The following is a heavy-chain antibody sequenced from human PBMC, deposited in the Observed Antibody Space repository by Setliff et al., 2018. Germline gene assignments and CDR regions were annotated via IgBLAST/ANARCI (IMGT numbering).Heavy chain of an antibody. J-gene: IGHJ6*03. Sequence: GASVKVSCKASGYTFTNYGVHWVRQAPGQRLEWMGWINPNNGGTKYAQKFQGRVTMTRDTSISTGYMELSRLRYDDTAVYYCARSPTRTTGSHYLGYYYYYMDFWGKGTTVTVSS. CDR2: INPNNGGT. CDR1: GYTFTNYG. D-gene: IGHD1-1*01. CDR3: ARSPTRTTGSHYLGYYYYYMDF. V-gene: IGHV1-2*02.